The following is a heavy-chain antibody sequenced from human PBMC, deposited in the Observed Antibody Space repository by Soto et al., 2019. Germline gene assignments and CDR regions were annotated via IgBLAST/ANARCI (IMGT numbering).Heavy chain of an antibody. CDR1: GLCSARPC. CDR2: IRSKPNNYAT. CDR3: TRLDDVRIEPAFDY. V-gene: IGHV3-73*01. J-gene: IGHJ4*02. Sequence: GGSLTLACAASGLCSARPCIHCVRQASGKGREWIGRIRSKPNNYATAYVESVKGRFTISRDDSKNTAYLQMNSLKTEDTAVYYCTRLDDVRIEPAFDYWGQGT. D-gene: IGHD2-2*01.